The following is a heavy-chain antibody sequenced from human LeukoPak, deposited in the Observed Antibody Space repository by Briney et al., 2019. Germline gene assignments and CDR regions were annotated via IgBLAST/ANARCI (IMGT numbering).Heavy chain of an antibody. Sequence: ASVKVSCKASGYTFTSYGISWVRQAPGQGLEWVGWISAYNGNTNYAQKLQGRVTMTTDTSTSTAYMELRSLRSDDTAVYYCARDSTTMVRGVIIKGFDYWGQGTLVTVSS. CDR2: ISAYNGNT. CDR3: ARDSTTMVRGVIIKGFDY. V-gene: IGHV1-18*01. CDR1: GYTFTSYG. D-gene: IGHD3-10*01. J-gene: IGHJ4*02.